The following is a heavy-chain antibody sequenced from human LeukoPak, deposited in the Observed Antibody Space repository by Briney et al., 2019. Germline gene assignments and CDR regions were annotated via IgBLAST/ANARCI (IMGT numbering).Heavy chain of an antibody. D-gene: IGHD6-19*01. J-gene: IGHJ4*02. CDR1: GFTFSSYS. CDR2: ISSSSSYI. V-gene: IGHV3-21*01. CDR3: ASFNTYSSGWYDY. Sequence: GGSLRLSCAASGFTFSSYSMNWVRQAPGKGLEWVSSISSSSSYIYYADSVKGRFTISRDNAKNSLYLQMNSLRAGDTAVYYCASFNTYSSGWYDYWGQGTLVTVSS.